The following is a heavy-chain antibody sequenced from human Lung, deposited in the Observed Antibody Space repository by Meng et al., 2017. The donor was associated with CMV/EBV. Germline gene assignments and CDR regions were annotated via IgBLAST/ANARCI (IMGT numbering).Heavy chain of an antibody. D-gene: IGHD1-20*01. CDR2: TNEDGTIT. CDR1: GFSFSRYW. CDR3: TRDISGVGAY. Sequence: GGSXRLSCEASGFSFSRYWMHWVRQVPGKGLVWVSRTNEDGTITKYADSVKGRFTISRDNAKNTMYLQMNSLKVEDTAIYNCTRDISGVGAYWCQGTLVTVSS. V-gene: IGHV3-74*03. J-gene: IGHJ4*02.